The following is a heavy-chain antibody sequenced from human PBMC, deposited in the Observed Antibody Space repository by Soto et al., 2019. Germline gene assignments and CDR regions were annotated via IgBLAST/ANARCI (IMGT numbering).Heavy chain of an antibody. J-gene: IGHJ4*02. D-gene: IGHD3-10*01. V-gene: IGHV4-30-4*01. CDR2: IYYSGST. CDR1: GGSISSGDYY. Sequence: SETLSLTCTVSGGSISSGDYYWSWIRQPPGKGLEWIGYIYYSGSTYYNPSLKSRVTISVDTSKNQFSLKLSSVTAADTAVYYCASRITMVRGVTTLDDYWGQGTLVTVSS. CDR3: ASRITMVRGVTTLDDY.